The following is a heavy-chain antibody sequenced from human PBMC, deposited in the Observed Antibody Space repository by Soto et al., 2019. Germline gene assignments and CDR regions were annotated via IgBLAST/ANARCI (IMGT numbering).Heavy chain of an antibody. Sequence: EVQLVESGGGLVQPGGSLRLSCAASGFTFSSYWMHWVRQAPGKGLVWVSRINSAGSSTNYADSVKGRFTISRDNAKNTLYLQMKSLRAEDTAVYYCAREGYSYGYGYYYYNGMDVWGQGTTVNVSS. J-gene: IGHJ6*02. D-gene: IGHD5-18*01. CDR1: GFTFSSYW. CDR2: INSAGSST. V-gene: IGHV3-74*01. CDR3: AREGYSYGYGYYYYNGMDV.